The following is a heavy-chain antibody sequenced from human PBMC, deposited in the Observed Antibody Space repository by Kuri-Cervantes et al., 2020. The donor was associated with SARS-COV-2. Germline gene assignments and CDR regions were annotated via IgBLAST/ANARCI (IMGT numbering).Heavy chain of an antibody. CDR2: IYPDDSDT. Sequence: GGSLRLSCEGSGYKFTNYWIGWVRQMPGKGLEWMGVIYPDDSDTRYSPSFQGQVTISADKSIRTAYLQWSSLKASDTAMYYCARRGSSGYYYGNWGQGTLVTVSS. V-gene: IGHV5-51*01. D-gene: IGHD3-22*01. J-gene: IGHJ4*02. CDR3: ARRGSSGYYYGN. CDR1: GYKFTNYW.